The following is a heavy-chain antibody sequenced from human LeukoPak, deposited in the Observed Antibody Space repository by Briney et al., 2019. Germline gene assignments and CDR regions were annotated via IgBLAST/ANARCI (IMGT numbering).Heavy chain of an antibody. D-gene: IGHD1-1*01. CDR2: INSDGSST. CDR3: ARVARERLPEDY. V-gene: IGHV3-74*01. Sequence: GGSLRLSCAASGFTSSSYWMHWVRQAPGKGLVWVSRINSDGSSTSYADSVKGRFTISRDNAKNTLYLQMNSLRAEDTAVYYCARVARERLPEDYWGQGTLVTVSS. J-gene: IGHJ4*02. CDR1: GFTSSSYW.